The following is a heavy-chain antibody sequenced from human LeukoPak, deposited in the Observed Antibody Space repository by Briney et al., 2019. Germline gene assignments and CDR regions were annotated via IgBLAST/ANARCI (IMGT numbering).Heavy chain of an antibody. CDR1: GYTFTGYY. CDR3: ARGRGYSYGYYYYYMDV. CDR2: INPNSGGT. J-gene: IGHJ6*03. Sequence: GASVKVSFKASGYTFTGYYMHWVRQAPGQGLEWMGWINPNSGGTNYAQKFQGRVTMTRDTSISTAYMELSRLRSDDTAVYYCARGRGYSYGYYYYYMDVWGKGTTVTVSS. D-gene: IGHD5-18*01. V-gene: IGHV1-2*02.